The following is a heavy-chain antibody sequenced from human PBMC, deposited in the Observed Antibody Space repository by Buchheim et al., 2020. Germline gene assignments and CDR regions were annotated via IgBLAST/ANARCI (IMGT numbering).Heavy chain of an antibody. D-gene: IGHD3-10*01. CDR2: IWYDGSNK. J-gene: IGHJ6*02. CDR1: GFTFSSYG. Sequence: QVQLVESGGGVVQPGRSLRLSCAASGFTFSSYGMHWVRQAPGKGLEWVAVIWYDGSNKYYADSVKGRFTISRDNSKNTLYLQMNSLRDEETAVYYGERESSYYYGSGSYRADYYGTDVWGQGTT. CDR3: ERESSYYYGSGSYRADYYGTDV. V-gene: IGHV3-33*01.